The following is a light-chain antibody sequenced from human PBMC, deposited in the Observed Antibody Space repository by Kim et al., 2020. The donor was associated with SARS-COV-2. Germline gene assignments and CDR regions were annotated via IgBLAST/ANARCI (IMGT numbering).Light chain of an antibody. CDR3: QQYYDSVT. Sequence: AIRMTQSPSSFSASTGDRVTITCRASQDISTYLAWYQQKPGKAPKLLISATSTLQSGVPSRFSGTGSGTDFTLTITCLQSEDFATYYCQQYYDSVTFGKETRLKIK. CDR1: QDISTY. J-gene: IGKJ5*01. CDR2: ATS. V-gene: IGKV1-8*01.